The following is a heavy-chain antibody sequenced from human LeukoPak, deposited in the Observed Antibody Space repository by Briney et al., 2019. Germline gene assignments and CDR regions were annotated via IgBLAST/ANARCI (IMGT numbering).Heavy chain of an antibody. D-gene: IGHD6-19*01. Sequence: ASVKVSCKASGGTFSSYAISWVRQAPGQGLEWMGGIIPIFGTANYAQKFQGRVTITAHKSTSTAYMELSSLRSEVTAVYYCARPSGWAVAGTRNWFDPWGQGTLVTVSS. CDR3: ARPSGWAVAGTRNWFDP. J-gene: IGHJ5*02. CDR2: IIPIFGTA. V-gene: IGHV1-69*06. CDR1: GGTFSSYA.